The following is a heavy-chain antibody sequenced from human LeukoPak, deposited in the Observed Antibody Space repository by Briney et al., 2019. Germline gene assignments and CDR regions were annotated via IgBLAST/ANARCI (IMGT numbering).Heavy chain of an antibody. CDR1: GFTFSNYW. J-gene: IGHJ3*01. D-gene: IGHD6-19*01. Sequence: GGSLRLSCAASGFTFSNYWMHWVRQAPGKGLERVSGIGGSGAGTYYADSVKGRFTISRDNSKNTLYLQMNSLRAEDTAVYYCAKHGSGSGWYRSDAFDVWGQGTMATVSS. CDR2: IGGSGAGT. CDR3: AKHGSGSGWYRSDAFDV. V-gene: IGHV3-23*01.